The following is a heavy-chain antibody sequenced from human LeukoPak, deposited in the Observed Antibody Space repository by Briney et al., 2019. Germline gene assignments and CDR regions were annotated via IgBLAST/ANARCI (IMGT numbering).Heavy chain of an antibody. CDR1: GYTFTSYA. CDR3: ASGNGRYCSGGSCPIDY. CDR2: INAGNGNT. D-gene: IGHD2-15*01. V-gene: IGHV1-3*01. J-gene: IGHJ4*02. Sequence: ASVKVSCKASGYTFTSYAMHWVRQAPGQRLEWMGWINAGNGNTKYSQKFQGRVTITRDTSASTAYMELSSLRSEDTAVYYCASGNGRYCSGGSCPIDYWGQGTLVTVSS.